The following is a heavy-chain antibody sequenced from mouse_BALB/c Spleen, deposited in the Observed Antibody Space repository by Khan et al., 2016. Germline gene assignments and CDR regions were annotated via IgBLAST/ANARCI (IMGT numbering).Heavy chain of an antibody. J-gene: IGHJ4*01. CDR3: VRVDYDPDAMDC. CDR1: GFTFKTYA. CDR2: IRSKSNNYAT. V-gene: IGHV10-1*02. Sequence: EVQLVESGGGLVQPKGSLKLSCAASGFTFKTYAMNWVRQAPGKGLEWVARIRSKSNNYATYYADSVKDRFTISRDDSQSMLYLQLNNLKTEDTAMYYCVRVDYDPDAMDCWGQGTSVTVSS. D-gene: IGHD2-4*01.